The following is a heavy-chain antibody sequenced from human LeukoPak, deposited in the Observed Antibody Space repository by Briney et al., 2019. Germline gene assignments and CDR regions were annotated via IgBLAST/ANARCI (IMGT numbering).Heavy chain of an antibody. J-gene: IGHJ4*02. Sequence: PGRSLRLSCAASGFTFSSYGMHWVRQAPGKGLEWVAAIWYDGVNKYYADSAKGRFTISRDNSKNTLYLQMNSLRVEDTAVYYCARELLDFYHCDYWGQGTLVTVSS. CDR1: GFTFSSYG. D-gene: IGHD3-3*01. V-gene: IGHV3-33*01. CDR3: ARELLDFYHCDY. CDR2: IWYDGVNK.